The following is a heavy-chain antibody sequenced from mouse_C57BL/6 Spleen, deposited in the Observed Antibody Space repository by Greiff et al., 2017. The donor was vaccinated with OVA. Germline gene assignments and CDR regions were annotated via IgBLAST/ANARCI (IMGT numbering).Heavy chain of an antibody. CDR3: AREDGGGVFAY. CDR1: GYSITSGYY. Sequence: DVQLQESGPGLVKPSQSLSLTCSVTGYSITSGYYWNWIRQFPGNKLEWMGYISYDGSNNYNPSLKNRISITRDTSKNQFFLKLNSVTTEDTATYYCAREDGGGVFAYWGQGTLVTVSA. V-gene: IGHV3-6*01. D-gene: IGHD1-1*02. J-gene: IGHJ3*01. CDR2: ISYDGSN.